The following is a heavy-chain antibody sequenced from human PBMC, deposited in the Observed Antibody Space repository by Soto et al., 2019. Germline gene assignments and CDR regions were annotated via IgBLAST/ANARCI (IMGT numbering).Heavy chain of an antibody. Sequence: EVQLVESGGGLVQPGGSLRLSCEASGFTFRNYDMHWVRQGTGKGLEWVSGISAAGDPDYADSVEGRFTISRENAQNSFFLKMSSLRVGDTDVYYCAITDRDFYGLDVCGQGTTVIVS. CDR2: ISAAGDP. J-gene: IGHJ6*02. CDR3: AITDRDFYGLDV. D-gene: IGHD1-20*01. CDR1: GFTFRNYD. V-gene: IGHV3-13*05.